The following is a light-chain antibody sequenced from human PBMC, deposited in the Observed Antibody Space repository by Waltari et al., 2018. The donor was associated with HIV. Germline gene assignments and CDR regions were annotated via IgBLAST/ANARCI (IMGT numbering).Light chain of an antibody. CDR3: ASWDDSLNAFV. CDR2: RNS. J-gene: IGLJ1*01. CDR1: NYNTESNY. V-gene: IGLV1-47*01. Sequence: QSVLTQPPSASATPGQRITISRSGGNYNTESNYVYWSQQLPGTALKFFIYRNSRRPSGVPDRFSGSKSGTSASLIISGLRSGDEADYYCASWDDSLNAFVFGTGTKVTVL.